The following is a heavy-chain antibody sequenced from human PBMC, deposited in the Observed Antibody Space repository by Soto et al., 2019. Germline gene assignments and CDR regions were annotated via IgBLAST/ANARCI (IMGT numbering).Heavy chain of an antibody. V-gene: IGHV3-11*05. J-gene: IGHJ4*02. Sequence: QVQLVESGGGLVKPGGSLTLSCTASGFALVDYMSWIRQAPGKGLESVSYISGSGAYTTYADSVRGRFTISRDNAKNSLYLQMNNLRAEATAVYYCARDYSNKGFDSWGQGPLVPVSS. CDR1: GFALVDY. D-gene: IGHD5-18*01. CDR3: ARDYSNKGFDS. CDR2: ISGSGAYT.